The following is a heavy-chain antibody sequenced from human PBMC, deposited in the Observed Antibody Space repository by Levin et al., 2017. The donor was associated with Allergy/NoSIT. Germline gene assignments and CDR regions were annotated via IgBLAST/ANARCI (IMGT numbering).Heavy chain of an antibody. CDR2: ISYDGSNK. CDR3: AKGAYGDRTPYYNYGMDV. J-gene: IGHJ6*02. CDR1: GFTFSSYG. Sequence: GESLKISCAASGFTFSSYGMHWVRQAPGKGLEWVAVISYDGSNKYYADSVKGRFTISRDNSKNTLYLQMNSLRAEDTAVYYCAKGAYGDRTPYYNYGMDVWGQGTTVTVSS. V-gene: IGHV3-30*18. D-gene: IGHD4-17*01.